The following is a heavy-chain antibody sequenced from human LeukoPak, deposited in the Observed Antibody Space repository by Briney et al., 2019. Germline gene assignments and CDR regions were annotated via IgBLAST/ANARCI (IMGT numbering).Heavy chain of an antibody. Sequence: GGSLRLSCAASGFSFSGSAMHWVRQASGKGLEWIGRIRSKRTSYATVYPASVKGRFTISRDDSKNTAYLQMNSLKTEDTAVYYCTRRNDYGDYGDAFDIWGQGTMVTVSS. CDR2: IRSKRTSYAT. D-gene: IGHD4-17*01. CDR3: TRRNDYGDYGDAFDI. V-gene: IGHV3-73*01. J-gene: IGHJ3*02. CDR1: GFSFSGSA.